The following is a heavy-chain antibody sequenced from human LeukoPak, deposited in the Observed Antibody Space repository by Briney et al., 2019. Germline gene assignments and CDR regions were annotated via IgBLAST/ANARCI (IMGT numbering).Heavy chain of an antibody. Sequence: GGPLRLSCAASGFTFYNYGMHWVRQAPGKGLEWVAVISHDGSNIHYGDSVRGRFTISRDNSKNTLYLQMNSLRVEDTAVYYCAKDPYRVVVATGNYLDPWGQGTLVTVSA. D-gene: IGHD2-21*01. J-gene: IGHJ5*02. CDR3: AKDPYRVVVATGNYLDP. CDR2: ISHDGSNI. V-gene: IGHV3-30*18. CDR1: GFTFYNYG.